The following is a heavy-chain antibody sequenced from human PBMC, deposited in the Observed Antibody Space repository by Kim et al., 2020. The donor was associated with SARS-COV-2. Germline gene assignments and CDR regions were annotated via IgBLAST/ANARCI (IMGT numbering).Heavy chain of an antibody. CDR2: INHSGST. Sequence: SETLSLTCAVYGGSFSGYYWSWIRQPPGKGLEWIGEINHSGSTNYNPSLKSRVTISVDTSKNQFSLKLSSVTAADTAVYYCARGTSMIVAHIGLWGQGTLVTVSS. J-gene: IGHJ4*02. CDR3: ARGTSMIVAHIGL. CDR1: GGSFSGYY. V-gene: IGHV4-34*01. D-gene: IGHD3-22*01.